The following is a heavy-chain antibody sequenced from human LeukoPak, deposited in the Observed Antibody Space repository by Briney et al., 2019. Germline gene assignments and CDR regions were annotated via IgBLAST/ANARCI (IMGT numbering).Heavy chain of an antibody. CDR1: GGTFSSYA. D-gene: IGHD2-2*01. J-gene: IGHJ6*03. Sequence: SVKVSCKASGGTFSSYAISWVRQAPGQGLEWMGGIIPIFGTANYAQKFQGRVTITADKPTSTAYMELSSLRSEDTAVYYCARARDDIVVVPAAMRGYYYYYYMDVWGKGTTVTVSS. CDR3: ARARDDIVVVPAAMRGYYYYYYMDV. CDR2: IIPIFGTA. V-gene: IGHV1-69*06.